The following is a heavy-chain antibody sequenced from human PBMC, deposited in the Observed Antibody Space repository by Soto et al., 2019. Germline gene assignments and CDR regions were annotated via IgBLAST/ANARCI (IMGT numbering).Heavy chain of an antibody. CDR3: ARQPHLAAVFDY. Sequence: ASVKVSCKASGYTFSSYDINWVRQATGQGLEWMGWMNPNSGNTGYAQKFQGRVTMTRNTSISTAYMELSSLRSEDTAVYYCARQPHLAAVFDYWAQGTLLNVSS. J-gene: IGHJ4*02. V-gene: IGHV1-8*01. CDR1: GYTFSSYD. CDR2: MNPNSGNT. D-gene: IGHD6-25*01.